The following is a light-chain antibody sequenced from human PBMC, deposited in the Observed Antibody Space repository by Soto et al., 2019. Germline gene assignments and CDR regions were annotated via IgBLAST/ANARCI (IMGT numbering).Light chain of an antibody. CDR1: SSDVGGYNY. Sequence: QYVLTQPASVSGSLGQSITISCTGPSSDVGGYNYVSWYQQHPGKAPKLMIYDVSNRPSGVSNRFSGSKSANTASLTISGLQAEDEADYYCCSYTTTSTYVFGTGTKVTVL. V-gene: IGLV2-14*01. CDR3: CSYTTTSTYV. CDR2: DVS. J-gene: IGLJ1*01.